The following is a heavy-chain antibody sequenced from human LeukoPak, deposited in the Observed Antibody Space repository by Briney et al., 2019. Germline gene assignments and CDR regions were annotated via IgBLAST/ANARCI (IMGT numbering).Heavy chain of an antibody. Sequence: SETLSLTCAVSGGSISSSNWWSWVRQPPGKGLEWIGEIYHSGSTNYNPSLKSRVTISVDTSKNQFSLKLSSVTAADTAVYYCARNDGSGSYGDYWGQGTLVTVSS. CDR2: IYHSGST. J-gene: IGHJ4*02. D-gene: IGHD3-10*01. CDR1: GGSISSSNW. V-gene: IGHV4-4*02. CDR3: ARNDGSGSYGDY.